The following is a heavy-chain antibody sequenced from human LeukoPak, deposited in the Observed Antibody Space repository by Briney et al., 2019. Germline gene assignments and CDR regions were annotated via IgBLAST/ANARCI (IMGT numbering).Heavy chain of an antibody. CDR1: GFIFSNYG. CDR3: AKAAGFYYDSSGQHFDY. V-gene: IGHV3-30*02. J-gene: IGHJ4*02. D-gene: IGHD3-22*01. CDR2: IRYDGSNK. Sequence: GGSLRLSCTTSGFIFSNYGMHWVRQAPGKGLEWVAFIRYDGSNKYYADSVKGRFTISRDNSKNTLYLQMNSLRAEDTAVYYCAKAAGFYYDSSGQHFDYWGQGTLVTVSS.